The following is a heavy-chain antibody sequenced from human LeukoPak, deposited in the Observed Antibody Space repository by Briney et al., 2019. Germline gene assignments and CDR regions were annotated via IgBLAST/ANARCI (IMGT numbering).Heavy chain of an antibody. V-gene: IGHV3-23*01. CDR1: GFTFINYA. J-gene: IGHJ4*02. D-gene: IGHD5-18*01. Sequence: GGSLRLSCAASGFTFINYAMSWVRQAPGMGLEWVSGISGGSDGTYYADSVKGRFTISRDNSKNTLYLQMNNLRADDTAVYFCAKDRYSYGCADYWGQGTLVTVSS. CDR2: ISGGSDGT. CDR3: AKDRYSYGCADY.